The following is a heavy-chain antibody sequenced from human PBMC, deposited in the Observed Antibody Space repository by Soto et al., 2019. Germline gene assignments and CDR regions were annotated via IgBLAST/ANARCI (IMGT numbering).Heavy chain of an antibody. Sequence: NPSEALSLPCAVSGCSISSSNWWSWVRQPPGKGLEWIGEIYHSGSTNYNPSLKSRVTISVDKSKNQFSLKLSSVTAADTAVYYCASHEAHYDSSGYSYAFDIWGQGTMVTVSS. CDR2: IYHSGST. J-gene: IGHJ3*02. CDR3: ASHEAHYDSSGYSYAFDI. CDR1: GCSISSSNW. V-gene: IGHV4-4*02. D-gene: IGHD3-22*01.